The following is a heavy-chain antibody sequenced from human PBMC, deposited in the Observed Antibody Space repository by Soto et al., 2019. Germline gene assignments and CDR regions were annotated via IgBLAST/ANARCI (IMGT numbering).Heavy chain of an antibody. V-gene: IGHV1-2*02. CDR1: GYTFTGYY. D-gene: IGHD4-17*01. Sequence: ASVKVSCKASGYTFTGYYMHWVRQAPGHGLEWMGWINPNSGGTNYAQKFQGRVTMTRDTSISTAYMELSRLRSDDTAVYYCARVSRDYNYYYYGMDVWGQGTTVTVSS. CDR3: ARVSRDYNYYYYGMDV. J-gene: IGHJ6*02. CDR2: INPNSGGT.